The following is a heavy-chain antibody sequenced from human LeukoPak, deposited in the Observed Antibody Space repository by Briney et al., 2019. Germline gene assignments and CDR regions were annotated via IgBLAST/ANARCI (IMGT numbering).Heavy chain of an antibody. D-gene: IGHD1-1*01. CDR3: AKDTTPGWPGFDP. V-gene: IGHV3-30-3*01. CDR2: ISYDGSNK. Sequence: GGSLRLSCAASGFTFSSYAMHWVRQAPGKGLEWVAVISYDGSNKYYADSVKGRFTISRDNSKNTLYLQMNSLRAEDTAVYYCAKDTTPGWPGFDPWGQGTLVTVSS. J-gene: IGHJ5*02. CDR1: GFTFSSYA.